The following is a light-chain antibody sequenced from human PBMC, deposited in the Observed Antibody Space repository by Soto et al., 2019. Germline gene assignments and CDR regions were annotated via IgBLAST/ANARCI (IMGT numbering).Light chain of an antibody. CDR1: TSDVGGFDY. J-gene: IGLJ1*01. CDR2: DVS. V-gene: IGLV2-14*03. CDR3: CLYIGATTYV. Sequence: QSALTQPASVSGSPGQSITLSCTGTTSDVGGFDYVSWYQQHPGKAPKLMIFDVSNRPSGVSDRFSGSKSGNTASLTISGLQADDEADYYCCLYIGATTYVFGTGTKVTVL.